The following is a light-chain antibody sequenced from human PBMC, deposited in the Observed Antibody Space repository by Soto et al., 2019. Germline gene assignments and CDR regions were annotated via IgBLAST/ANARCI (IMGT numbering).Light chain of an antibody. V-gene: IGKV1D-16*01. CDR2: LAS. Sequence: DIQMTQSPYSVSASVGDRVIITCRASQDISIWLGWYQQKPEEAPKSLISLASTLQTGVPSRFSGSGSGTDFTLTISSLQPEDFATYYCQHYNTYPLTFGGGTKVEIK. CDR3: QHYNTYPLT. CDR1: QDISIW. J-gene: IGKJ4*01.